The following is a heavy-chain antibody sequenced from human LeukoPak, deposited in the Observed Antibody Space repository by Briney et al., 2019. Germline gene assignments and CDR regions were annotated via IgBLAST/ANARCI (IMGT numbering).Heavy chain of an antibody. CDR3: WTPNSGGDCYANWFNS. CDR2: INPSGGST. CDR1: GYTFTSYY. D-gene: IGHD2-21*01. J-gene: IGHJ5*01. Sequence: ASVKVSCKASGYTFTSYYMHWVRQAPGQGLEWMGRINPSGGSTSYAQKFQGRVTMTRDTSTSTVYMELSSLRSDDTAVYYWWTPNSGGDCYANWFNSWGQGPL. V-gene: IGHV1-46*01.